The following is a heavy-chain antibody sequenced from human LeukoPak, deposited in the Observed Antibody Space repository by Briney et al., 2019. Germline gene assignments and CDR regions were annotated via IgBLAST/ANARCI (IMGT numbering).Heavy chain of an antibody. Sequence: PSETLSLTCTVSGGSISSSSYYWGWIRQPPGKGLEWIGSIYYSGSTYYNPSLKSRVTISVDTSKNQFALKLSSVTAPDTAVYYCAHFRGGAFDFWGQGTMVTVSA. CDR2: IYYSGST. V-gene: IGHV4-39*01. D-gene: IGHD3-16*01. J-gene: IGHJ3*01. CDR3: AHFRGGAFDF. CDR1: GGSISSSSYY.